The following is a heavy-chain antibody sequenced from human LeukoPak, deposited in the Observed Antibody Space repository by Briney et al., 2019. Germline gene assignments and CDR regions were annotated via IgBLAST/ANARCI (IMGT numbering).Heavy chain of an antibody. J-gene: IGHJ4*02. Sequence: PGGSLRLSCAASGFTFRSYWMHWVRQAPGKGLEWVSGISWNSGSIGYADSVKGRFTISRDNDKNSLYLQMNSLRAEDTALYYCAKARAVVPAASSEYWGQGTLVTVSS. D-gene: IGHD2-2*01. V-gene: IGHV3-9*01. CDR1: GFTFRSYW. CDR2: ISWNSGSI. CDR3: AKARAVVPAASSEY.